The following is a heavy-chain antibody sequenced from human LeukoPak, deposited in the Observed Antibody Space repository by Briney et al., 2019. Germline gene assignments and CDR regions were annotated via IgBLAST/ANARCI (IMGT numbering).Heavy chain of an antibody. CDR1: GGSISSSY. CDR3: ARECFSSICPYDNMDV. Sequence: SETLSLTCTISGGSISSSYWTWIRQPAGKGLEWIGRIYSSGSTNYNPSLKSRLTMSVDTSRNQFSLKLNSVTAADTAVYYCARECFSSICPYDNMDVWGQGTTVTVSS. V-gene: IGHV4-4*07. J-gene: IGHJ6*02. CDR2: IYSSGST. D-gene: IGHD2-2*01.